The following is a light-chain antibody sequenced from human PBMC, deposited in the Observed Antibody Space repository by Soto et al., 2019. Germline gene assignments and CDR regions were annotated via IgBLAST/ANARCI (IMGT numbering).Light chain of an antibody. J-gene: IGKJ4*01. CDR2: VAS. CDR3: QQYNVWPLT. V-gene: IGKV3-15*01. Sequence: EIVMTQSPATLSVSPGERATLSCRASQSVSSNFAWYQQKPGQTPKLLIYVASTRTTGLPARFSGSGSGTEFTLTISSLQSEDFAVYYWQQYNVWPLTFGGGTKVEFK. CDR1: QSVSSN.